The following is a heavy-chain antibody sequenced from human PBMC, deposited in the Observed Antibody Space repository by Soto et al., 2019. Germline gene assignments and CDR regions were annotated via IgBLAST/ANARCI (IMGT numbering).Heavy chain of an antibody. CDR3: ARELVLVVDAIPYGSDP. J-gene: IGHJ5*02. Sequence: PGGSLRLSCAASGFTLRSYEMNWVRQAPGKGLEWVSYISSSCSTIYYADSVKGRFTISRYNAKNSLYLHMNSLRAEDTAVYYSARELVLVVDAIPYGSDPWGQRTLVSVSS. CDR1: GFTLRSYE. V-gene: IGHV3-48*03. D-gene: IGHD2-15*01. CDR2: ISSSCSTI.